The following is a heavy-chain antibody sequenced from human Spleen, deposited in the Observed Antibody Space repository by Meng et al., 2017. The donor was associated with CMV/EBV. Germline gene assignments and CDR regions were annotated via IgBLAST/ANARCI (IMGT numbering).Heavy chain of an antibody. J-gene: IGHJ6*02. CDR2: INPNSGGT. V-gene: IGHV1-2*02. Sequence: ASVKVSCKASGYTFTGYYMHWVRQAPGQGLEWMGWINPNSGGTNYAQKFQGRVTITADKSTATAYLELGSLRSDDTAVYYCATDTCFYASCYVGSFHHYFYGMDVWGQGTTVTVSS. CDR1: GYTFTGYY. D-gene: IGHD2-2*01. CDR3: ATDTCFYASCYVGSFHHYFYGMDV.